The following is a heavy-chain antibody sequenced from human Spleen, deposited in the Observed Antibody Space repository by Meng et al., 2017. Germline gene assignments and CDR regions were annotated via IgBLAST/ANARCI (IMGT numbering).Heavy chain of an antibody. V-gene: IGHV4-4*02. D-gene: IGHD3-10*01. J-gene: IGHJ4*02. Sequence: QVQLRESGPGLGKPSETLSLICAVTGDSITSNNWWSWVRQPPGKGLEWVGEIPHRGSAAYNPSLKSRVSMSIDISKNQFPLRLTSVTAADTAVYYCLRGSGGSVWGQGTLVTVSS. CDR3: LRGSGGSV. CDR1: GDSITSNNW. CDR2: IPHRGSA.